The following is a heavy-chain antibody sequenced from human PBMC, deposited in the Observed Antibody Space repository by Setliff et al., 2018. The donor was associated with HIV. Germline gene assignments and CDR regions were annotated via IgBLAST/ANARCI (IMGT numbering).Heavy chain of an antibody. CDR1: GASLTSGSYF. D-gene: IGHD3-9*01. J-gene: IGHJ4*02. Sequence: SETLSLTCSVSGASLTSGSYFWNWLRLPAGKGLEWIGYVYTSGKHNYNPSLESRAAIFLDTSKKQFSMSLTSVTAADTAVYYCARGEGGFLDFDLVLTTFDFWGQGTPVTVS. V-gene: IGHV4-61*09. CDR2: VYTSGKH. CDR3: ARGEGGFLDFDLVLTTFDF.